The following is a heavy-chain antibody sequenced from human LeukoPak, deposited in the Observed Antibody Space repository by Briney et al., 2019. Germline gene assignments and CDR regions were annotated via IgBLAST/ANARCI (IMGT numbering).Heavy chain of an antibody. J-gene: IGHJ6*02. V-gene: IGHV3-43*02. CDR1: GLNLDAYA. CDR2: ISGDGTIT. Sequence: GGSLRLSCAASGLNLDAYAMHWVRQAPGKGPEWVSLISGDGTITYYADSVKGRFTISRDNSKNSLFLEMNSLRSEDTALYYCAKDTPLFYHYYGIDVWGQGTTVTVSS. CDR3: AKDTPLFYHYYGIDV.